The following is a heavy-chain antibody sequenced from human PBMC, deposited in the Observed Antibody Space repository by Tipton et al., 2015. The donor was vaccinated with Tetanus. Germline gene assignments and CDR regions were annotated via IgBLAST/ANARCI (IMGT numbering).Heavy chain of an antibody. J-gene: IGHJ5*01. Sequence: TLSLTCTVSGGSISGYYWSWIRQPPGKGLEWIGEINHSGSTNYNPSLKSRVTMSLDTSKSQFSLKLSSVTAADTAVHYCARDGWGLTNWFDSWGQGTLVTVSS. D-gene: IGHD4/OR15-4a*01. CDR3: ARDGWGLTNWFDS. CDR2: INHSGST. CDR1: GGSISGYY. V-gene: IGHV4-34*01.